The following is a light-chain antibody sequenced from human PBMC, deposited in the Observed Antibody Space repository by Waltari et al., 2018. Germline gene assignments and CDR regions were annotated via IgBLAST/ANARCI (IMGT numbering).Light chain of an antibody. V-gene: IGKV1-39*01. Sequence: DIQMTQSPSSLSASVGDRVTITCRASQIISSYLNWYQQKPGKAPKLLIYAASSLQSGVPSRFSGSGSGTDFTLTISSLQPEDFATYYCQQSYSTLPTFGQGTRLEIK. CDR3: QQSYSTLPT. CDR2: AAS. CDR1: QIISSY. J-gene: IGKJ5*01.